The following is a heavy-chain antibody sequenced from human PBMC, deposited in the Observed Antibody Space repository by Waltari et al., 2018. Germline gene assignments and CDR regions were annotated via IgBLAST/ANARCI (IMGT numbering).Heavy chain of an antibody. CDR2: SENRGDGGKN. CDR3: ARGQAAGAAYYGLDV. D-gene: IGHD2-15*01. CDR1: GFTFGDYE. J-gene: IGHJ6*02. Sequence: QLVESGGGLVNPGRSLRLSCSASGFTFGDYEMSWFRKAQGMGRGGGARGAGKGRGWVVCSENRGDGGKNRWGECRKGRFSISRQDSKGVAYLQISSLIFDDTAVYYCARGQAAGAAYYGLDVWGRGTTVVVSS. V-gene: IGHV3-49*05.